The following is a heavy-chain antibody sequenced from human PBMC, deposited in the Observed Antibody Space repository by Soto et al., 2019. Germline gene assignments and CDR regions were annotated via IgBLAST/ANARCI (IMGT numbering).Heavy chain of an antibody. CDR1: RFTFRSYV. Sequence: EVQLLESGGGLVQPGGSLRLSCAASRFTFRSYVMNWVRQPPGKGLEWVSSLSGSGDTAHYADSVRGRFTISRDNSKNTLYLLMNSLRADDTAVYYCAKSLWDIVVVPTAPVDWWGQGALVTVSS. V-gene: IGHV3-23*01. D-gene: IGHD2-2*01. J-gene: IGHJ4*02. CDR2: LSGSGDTA. CDR3: AKSLWDIVVVPTAPVDW.